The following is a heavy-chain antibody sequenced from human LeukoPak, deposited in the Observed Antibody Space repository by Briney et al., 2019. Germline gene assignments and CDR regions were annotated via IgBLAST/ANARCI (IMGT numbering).Heavy chain of an antibody. CDR3: ARSSGYCSSTSCYGGAFDI. D-gene: IGHD2-2*01. CDR2: IYTSGST. J-gene: IGHJ3*02. CDR1: GGSISSYY. Sequence: PSETLSLTCTVSGGSISSYYWSWLRQPAGKGLEWIGRIYTSGSTNYNPSLKSRVTMSVDTSKNQFSLKLSSVTAADTAVYYCARSSGYCSSTSCYGGAFDIWGQGTMVTVSS. V-gene: IGHV4-4*07.